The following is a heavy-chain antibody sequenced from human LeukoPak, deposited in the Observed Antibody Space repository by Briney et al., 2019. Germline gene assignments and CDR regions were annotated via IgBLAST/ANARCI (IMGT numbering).Heavy chain of an antibody. D-gene: IGHD6-13*01. CDR2: FNPENGNT. V-gene: IGHV1-18*01. Sequence: ASVKVSCKASGYSFVGYGITWVRQAPGQGLEWMGWFNPENGNTNYAQKVQGRVTMTADTSTSTSYMELRSLRSDDTAVYYCAREDSSSWDQFDYWGQGTLVTVSS. J-gene: IGHJ4*02. CDR1: GYSFVGYG. CDR3: AREDSSSWDQFDY.